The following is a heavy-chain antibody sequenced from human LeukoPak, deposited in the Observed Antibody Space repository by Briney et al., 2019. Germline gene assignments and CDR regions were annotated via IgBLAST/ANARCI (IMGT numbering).Heavy chain of an antibody. V-gene: IGHV3-21*01. J-gene: IGHJ4*02. CDR3: ARDLVSSAGGFDY. CDR2: ISSSSSYI. D-gene: IGHD6-6*01. Sequence: GGSLRLSCAASGFTFSSYSMNWVRQAPGKGLEWVSSISSSSSYIYYADSVKGRFTISRDNAKNSLYLQMNSLRAEDTAVYYCARDLVSSAGGFDYRGQGTLVTVSS. CDR1: GFTFSSYS.